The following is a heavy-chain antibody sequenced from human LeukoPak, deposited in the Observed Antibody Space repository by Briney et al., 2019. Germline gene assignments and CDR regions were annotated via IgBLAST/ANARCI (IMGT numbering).Heavy chain of an antibody. J-gene: IGHJ4*02. V-gene: IGHV4-59*01. CDR2: IYYSGST. Sequence: SETLSLICTVSGGSISNYYWNWVRQPPGKGLEWIGYIYYSGSTNSNPSLKSRVTISVDTSKNQFSLKLSSVTAADTAVYYCARAGQFISARPISFDYWGQGTLVTVSS. CDR3: ARAGQFISARPISFDY. D-gene: IGHD6-6*01. CDR1: GGSISNYY.